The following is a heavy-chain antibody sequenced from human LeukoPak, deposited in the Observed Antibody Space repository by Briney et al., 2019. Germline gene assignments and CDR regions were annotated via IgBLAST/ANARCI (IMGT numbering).Heavy chain of an antibody. V-gene: IGHV4-34*01. CDR1: GGSFSGYY. D-gene: IGHD2-2*01. Sequence: SETLSLTCAVYGGSFSGYYWSWIRQPPGKGLEWIGEINHSGSTNYNPSLKSRVTISVDTSKNQFSLKLSSVTAADTAVYYCARGGGIVVVPATYYFDYWGQGTWSPSPQ. CDR3: ARGGGIVVVPATYYFDY. CDR2: INHSGST. J-gene: IGHJ4*02.